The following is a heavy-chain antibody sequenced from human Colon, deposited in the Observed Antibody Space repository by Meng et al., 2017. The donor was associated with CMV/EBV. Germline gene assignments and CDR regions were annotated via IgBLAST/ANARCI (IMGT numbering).Heavy chain of an antibody. CDR1: GFTFSSYS. J-gene: IGHJ4*02. D-gene: IGHD1-1*01. V-gene: IGHV3-21*01. CDR3: ARDKPSGGAGTFDY. Sequence: GESLKISCAAPGFTFSSYSMNWVRQAPGKGLEWVSSISSSSSYIYYADSVKGRFTISRDNAKNSLYLQMNSLRAEDTAVYYCARDKPSGGAGTFDYWGQGTLVTVSS. CDR2: ISSSSSYI.